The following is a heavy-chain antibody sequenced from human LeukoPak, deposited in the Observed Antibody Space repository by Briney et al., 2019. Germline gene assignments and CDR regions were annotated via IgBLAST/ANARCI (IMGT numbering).Heavy chain of an antibody. D-gene: IGHD3-22*01. Sequence: PSETLSLTCTVSGGSISSYYWSWIRQPPGKGLEWIGYIYYSGSTNYNPSLKSRVTTSVDTSKNQFSLKLSSVTAADTAVYYCARTDSSGSYYFDYWGQGTLVTVSS. CDR3: ARTDSSGSYYFDY. CDR1: GGSISSYY. J-gene: IGHJ4*02. CDR2: IYYSGST. V-gene: IGHV4-59*01.